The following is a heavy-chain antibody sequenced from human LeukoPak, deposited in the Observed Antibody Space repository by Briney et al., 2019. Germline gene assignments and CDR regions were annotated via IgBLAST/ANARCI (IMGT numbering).Heavy chain of an antibody. D-gene: IGHD3-10*01. V-gene: IGHV3-74*01. Sequence: GGSLRLSCAASGFTFSSYAMTWVRHAPGKGLVWVARIKGDGSSTIYADSVKGRFTISRDNSKNTLYLQTSSLRAEDTAVYYCARNYGSGRGSDALDIWGQGTMVTVSS. CDR1: GFTFSSYA. CDR3: ARNYGSGRGSDALDI. J-gene: IGHJ3*02. CDR2: IKGDGSST.